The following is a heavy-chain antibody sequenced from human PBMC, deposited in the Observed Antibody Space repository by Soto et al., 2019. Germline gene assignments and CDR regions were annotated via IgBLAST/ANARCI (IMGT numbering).Heavy chain of an antibody. V-gene: IGHV3-15*01. D-gene: IGHD3-10*01. CDR1: GFTFSNAW. J-gene: IGHJ4*02. CDR2: IKSKTDGGTT. CDR3: TTHLVLWLPYYFDY. Sequence: GGSLRLSCAASGFTFSNAWMSWVRQAPGKGLEWVGRIKSKTDGGTTDYAAPVKGRFTISRDDSKNTLYLQMNSLKTEDTAVYYCTTHLVLWLPYYFDYWGQGAQVTVSS.